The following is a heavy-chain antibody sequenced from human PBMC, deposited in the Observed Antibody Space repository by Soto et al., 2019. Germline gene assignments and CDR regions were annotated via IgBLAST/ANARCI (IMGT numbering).Heavy chain of an antibody. CDR2: IGTSDDI. Sequence: ELQLLESGGGLVQPGGSLRLSCAASGFTFSGYAMSWVRQAPGKGLEWVSAIGTSDDIYYADSVKGRFTISRDNPKNTLYLQMHSLRAEAPALYYCANYLGSGSFHYTWFDPWGQGTLVTVSS. V-gene: IGHV3-23*01. CDR1: GFTFSGYA. CDR3: ANYLGSGSFHYTWFDP. D-gene: IGHD6-25*01. J-gene: IGHJ5*02.